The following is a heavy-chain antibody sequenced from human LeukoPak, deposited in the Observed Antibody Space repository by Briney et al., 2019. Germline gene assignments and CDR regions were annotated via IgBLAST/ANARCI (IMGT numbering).Heavy chain of an antibody. Sequence: GRSLRLSCAASGFTFSSYAMHWVRQAPGKGLEWVAVISYDGSNKYYADSVKGRFTISRDNSKNTLYLQMNSLRAEDTAVYYCATDSGSYYPHDYFDYWGQGTLVTVSS. CDR2: ISYDGSNK. V-gene: IGHV3-30-3*01. CDR1: GFTFSSYA. CDR3: ATDSGSYYPHDYFDY. J-gene: IGHJ4*02. D-gene: IGHD1-26*01.